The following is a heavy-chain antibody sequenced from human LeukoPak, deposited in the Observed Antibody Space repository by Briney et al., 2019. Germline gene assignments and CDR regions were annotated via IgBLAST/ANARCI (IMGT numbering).Heavy chain of an antibody. Sequence: SETLSLTCTVSGGSISSSSYYWGWIRQPPGKGLEWIGSIYYSGSTYYNPSLKSRVTISVDTSKNQFSLKLSSVTAADTAVYYCARTLGDYGSGSYYYWGQGTLVTVSS. D-gene: IGHD3-10*01. CDR2: IYYSGST. V-gene: IGHV4-39*07. CDR1: GGSISSSSYY. J-gene: IGHJ4*02. CDR3: ARTLGDYGSGSYYY.